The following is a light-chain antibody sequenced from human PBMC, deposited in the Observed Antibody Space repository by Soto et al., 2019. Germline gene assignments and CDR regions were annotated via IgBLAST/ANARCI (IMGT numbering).Light chain of an antibody. CDR2: KAS. CDR1: QTISSW. J-gene: IGKJ5*01. V-gene: IGKV1-5*03. CDR3: QQYNSDWNT. Sequence: DIQMTQSPSTLSASVRDRVTITCRASQTISSWLAWFQQRPGRAPKLLIYKASSLETGVPSRFSGSGSGTEFTLTISSLQPDDFATYYCQQYNSDWNTFGQGTRLEIK.